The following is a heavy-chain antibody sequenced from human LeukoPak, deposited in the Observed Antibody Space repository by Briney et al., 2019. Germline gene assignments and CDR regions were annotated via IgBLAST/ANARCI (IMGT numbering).Heavy chain of an antibody. CDR2: ISYDGSNE. J-gene: IGHJ4*02. Sequence: GGSLRLSCTASGFSVSSNYMSWVRQAPGKGLEWVAVISYDGSNEYYADSVKGRFSISRDNSKNTLYLQMNSLRAEDTAVYYSGAGYYGSGIDYWGQGTLVTVSS. V-gene: IGHV3-30*19. CDR3: GAGYYGSGIDY. CDR1: GFSVSSNY. D-gene: IGHD3-10*01.